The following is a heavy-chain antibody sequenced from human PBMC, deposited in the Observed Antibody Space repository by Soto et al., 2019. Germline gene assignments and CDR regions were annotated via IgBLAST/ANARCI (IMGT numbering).Heavy chain of an antibody. D-gene: IGHD1-26*01. CDR3: AKAKGRSNFYYSGLDV. Sequence: EVQLLESGGGLVQPGGSLRLSCAASGFTFGSYGMTWVRQAPGKGLECVSGITAATGTTYYADSVKGRFTISRDLSTNTLFLQMNSRRAADSAVYYCAKAKGRSNFYYSGLDVWGQGTTVTVSS. CDR2: ITAATGTT. J-gene: IGHJ6*02. CDR1: GFTFGSYG. V-gene: IGHV3-23*01.